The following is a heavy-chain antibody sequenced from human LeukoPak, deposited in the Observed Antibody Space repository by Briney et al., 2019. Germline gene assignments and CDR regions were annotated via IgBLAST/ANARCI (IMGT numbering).Heavy chain of an antibody. D-gene: IGHD1-26*01. V-gene: IGHV3-23*01. J-gene: IGHJ4*02. CDR2: ISSSGGST. Sequence: GGSLRLSCAASGFTFSSDAMRWVRQAPGKGLEWVSAISSSGGSTYYADSVRGRFIISRNSSKNTLYLQMNSLRVEDTAVYYCAKGGAQVGGQGTLVTVSS. CDR3: AKGGAQV. CDR1: GFTFSSDA.